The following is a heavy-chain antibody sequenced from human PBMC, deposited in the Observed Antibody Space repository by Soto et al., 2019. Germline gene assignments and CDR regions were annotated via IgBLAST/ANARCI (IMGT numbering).Heavy chain of an antibody. J-gene: IGHJ6*02. D-gene: IGHD4-17*01. CDR2: ISSSSSTI. CDR1: GFTFSSYS. Sequence: GGSLRLSCAASGFTFSSYSMDWVRQAPGKXLEWVSYISSSSSTIYYADSVKGRFTISRDNAKNSLYLQMNSLRDEDTAVYYCARDPNPNDSGDYEAYYYYGMDVWGQGTTVTVSS. CDR3: ARDPNPNDSGDYEAYYYYGMDV. V-gene: IGHV3-48*02.